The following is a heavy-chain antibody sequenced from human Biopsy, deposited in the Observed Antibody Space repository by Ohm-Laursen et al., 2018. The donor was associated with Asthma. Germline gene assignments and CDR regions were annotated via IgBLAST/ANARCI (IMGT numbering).Heavy chain of an antibody. J-gene: IGHJ4*02. Sequence: SLVKVSCKASGGTFSTFGISWVRQAPGQGLEWMGRIIPFYGTATYAQNFQGRLTLTADESTSTAYMELSSLRSEDTAVYFCARDYDGDYVQRHLPLAYWGQGTLVTVSS. CDR1: GGTFSTFG. CDR2: IIPFYGTA. D-gene: IGHD4-17*01. V-gene: IGHV1-69*15. CDR3: ARDYDGDYVQRHLPLAY.